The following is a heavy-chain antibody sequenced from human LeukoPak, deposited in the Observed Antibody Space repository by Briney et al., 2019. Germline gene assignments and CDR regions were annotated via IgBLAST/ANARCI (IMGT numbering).Heavy chain of an antibody. J-gene: IGHJ6*02. V-gene: IGHV1-18*01. CDR3: ARSGYCSSTSCYSHIYYYYGMDV. D-gene: IGHD2-2*01. CDR1: GYTFTSYG. CDR2: ISAYNGNT. Sequence: GASVKVSCKASGYTFTSYGISWVRQAPGQGLEWMRWISAYNGNTNYAQKLQGRVTMTTDTSTSTAYMELRSLGSDDTAVYYCARSGYCSSTSCYSHIYYYYGMDVWGQGTTVTVSS.